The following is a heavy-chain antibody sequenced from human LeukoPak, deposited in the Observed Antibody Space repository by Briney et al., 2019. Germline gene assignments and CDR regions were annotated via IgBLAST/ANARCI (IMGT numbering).Heavy chain of an antibody. Sequence: NPSETLSLTCAVYGGSFSGYYWSWIRQPPGKGLEWIGEINHSGSTNYNPSLKSRVTISVDTSKNQFSLKLSSVTAADTAVYYCARGIIVGATPAHQSGSDAFDIWGHGTMVTVSS. CDR2: INHSGST. D-gene: IGHD1-26*01. CDR3: ARGIIVGATPAHQSGSDAFDI. J-gene: IGHJ3*02. CDR1: GGSFSGYY. V-gene: IGHV4-34*01.